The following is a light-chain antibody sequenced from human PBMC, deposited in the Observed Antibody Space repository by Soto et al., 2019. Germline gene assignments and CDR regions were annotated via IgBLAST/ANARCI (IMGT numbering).Light chain of an antibody. Sequence: EIVLTQSPATLSLSPGERATLSCWASQSVSRYLAWYQQKPGQAPRLLIYDASNRATGIPARFSGSGSGTNFTLTISRIENEDFAVYYCQQRSNWHITFGQGTRLEIK. CDR1: QSVSRY. CDR3: QQRSNWHIT. J-gene: IGKJ5*01. CDR2: DAS. V-gene: IGKV3-11*01.